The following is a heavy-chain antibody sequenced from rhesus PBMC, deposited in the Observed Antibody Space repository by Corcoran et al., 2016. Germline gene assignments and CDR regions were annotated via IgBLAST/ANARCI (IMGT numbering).Heavy chain of an antibody. D-gene: IGHD1-44*02. Sequence: QLQLQESGPGLVKPSETLSLTCAVSGYSISSGYGWSWIRQPPGKGLEWIWYISYSGSTSYTPSLKSRVTISRDTSKNQFSLKLSSVTAADTAVYYCARDGAWTPRDYWGQGVLVTVSS. V-gene: IGHV4-122*02. CDR2: ISYSGST. J-gene: IGHJ4*01. CDR3: ARDGAWTPRDY. CDR1: GYSISSGYG.